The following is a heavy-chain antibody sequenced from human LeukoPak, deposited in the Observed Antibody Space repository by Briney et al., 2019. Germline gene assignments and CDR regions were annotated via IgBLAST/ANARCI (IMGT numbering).Heavy chain of an antibody. V-gene: IGHV4-34*01. CDR1: GFTFSNAW. CDR3: ARAHYGSGAIDY. J-gene: IGHJ4*02. CDR2: INHSGST. D-gene: IGHD3-10*01. Sequence: GSLRLSCAASGFTFSNAWMSWVRQAPGKGLEWIGEINHSGSTNYNPSLKSRVTISVDTSKNQFSLKLSSVTAADTAVYYCARAHYGSGAIDYWGQGTLVTVSS.